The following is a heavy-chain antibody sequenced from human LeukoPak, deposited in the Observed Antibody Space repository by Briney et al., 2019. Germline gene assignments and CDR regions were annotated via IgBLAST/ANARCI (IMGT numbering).Heavy chain of an antibody. J-gene: IGHJ4*02. Sequence: GGSLRLSCAASGFTFSSYAMTWVRQAPGKGLEWVSVISGSGGRTFYAASVKGRFTISRDNAKNSLYLQMNSLRAEDTAVYYCARDRKWCCSGGSCYNNWGQGTLVTVSS. D-gene: IGHD2-15*01. CDR3: ARDRKWCCSGGSCYNN. CDR2: ISGSGGRT. V-gene: IGHV3-23*01. CDR1: GFTFSSYA.